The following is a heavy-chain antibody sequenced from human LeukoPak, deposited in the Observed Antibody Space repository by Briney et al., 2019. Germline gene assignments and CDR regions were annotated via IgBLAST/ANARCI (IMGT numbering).Heavy chain of an antibody. CDR1: GFTFSSYA. V-gene: IGHV3-30*04. Sequence: GGSLRLSCAASGFTFSSYAMHWVRQAPGKGLEWVAVISNDGSNKYYADSVKGRFTISRDNSKNTLYLQMNSLRAEDTAVYYCASRGFDPWGQGTLVTVSS. CDR2: ISNDGSNK. J-gene: IGHJ5*02. CDR3: ASRGFDP.